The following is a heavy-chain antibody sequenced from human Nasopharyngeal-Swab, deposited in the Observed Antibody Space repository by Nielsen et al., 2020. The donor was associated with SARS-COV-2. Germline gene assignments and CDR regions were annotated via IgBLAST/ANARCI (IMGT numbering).Heavy chain of an antibody. CDR3: ARGDQKDDPWIQLWLPLDYDYGMDV. Sequence: SLTLLRAVSGFILRNPCLNCLRQDSPYAPEYVSTIGSGNSVELDADRVMSRFTISRDNAKNSLYLQMNSLRAEDTAVYYCARGDQKDDPWIQLWLPLDYDYGMDVWGQGTTVTVSS. J-gene: IGHJ6*02. CDR2: IGSGNSVE. V-gene: IGHV3-21*01. CDR1: GFILRNPC. D-gene: IGHD5-18*01.